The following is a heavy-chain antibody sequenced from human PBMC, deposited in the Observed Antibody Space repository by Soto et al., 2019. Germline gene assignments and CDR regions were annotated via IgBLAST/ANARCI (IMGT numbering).Heavy chain of an antibody. Sequence: SVKVSCKASGGTLSSYTISWVRQAPGQGLEWMGRIIPILGIANYAQKFQGRVTITADKSTSTVYMELSSLRSEDTAVYYCARDFDYGDYKLQHWGQGTLVTVSS. D-gene: IGHD4-17*01. CDR3: ARDFDYGDYKLQH. V-gene: IGHV1-69*04. J-gene: IGHJ1*01. CDR2: IIPILGIA. CDR1: GGTLSSYT.